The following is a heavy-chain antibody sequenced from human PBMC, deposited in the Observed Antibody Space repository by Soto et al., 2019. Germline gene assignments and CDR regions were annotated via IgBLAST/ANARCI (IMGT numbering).Heavy chain of an antibody. CDR3: ARVTKPYYYDRSGYYLQSYYFDY. Sequence: ASVKVSCKASGYTFTSYDINWVRQATGQGLEWMGWMNPNSGNTGYAQKFQGRVTMTRNTSISTAYMELSSLRSEDTAVYYCARVTKPYYYDRSGYYLQSYYFDYWRQGPLVTVSS. V-gene: IGHV1-8*01. J-gene: IGHJ4*02. CDR1: GYTFTSYD. CDR2: MNPNSGNT. D-gene: IGHD3-22*01.